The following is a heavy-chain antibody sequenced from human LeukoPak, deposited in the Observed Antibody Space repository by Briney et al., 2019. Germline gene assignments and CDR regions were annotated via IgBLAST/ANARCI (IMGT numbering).Heavy chain of an antibody. CDR1: GFTFSSYE. V-gene: IGHV3-53*01. J-gene: IGHJ6*02. CDR2: IYSGGST. Sequence: GGSLRLSCAASGFTFSSYEMNWVRQAPGKGLEWVSVIYSGGSTYYADSVKGRFTISRDNSKNTLYLQMNSLRAEDTAVYYCARGHYGMDVWGQGTTVTVSS. CDR3: ARGHYGMDV.